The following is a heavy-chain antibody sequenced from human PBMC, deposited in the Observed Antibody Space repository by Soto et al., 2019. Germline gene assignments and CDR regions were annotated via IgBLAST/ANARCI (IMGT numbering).Heavy chain of an antibody. V-gene: IGHV1-69*01. CDR2: IIPIFGTA. D-gene: IGHD3-3*01. Sequence: QVQLVQSGAEVKKPGSSVKVSCKASGGTFSSYAISWVRQAPGQGLEWMGGIIPIFGTANYAQKFQGRVTITADESTSTAYRELSSLRSEDTAVYYCARDSFKRFLEWLFPGYYWYYGMDVWGQGTTVTVSS. J-gene: IGHJ6*02. CDR3: ARDSFKRFLEWLFPGYYWYYGMDV. CDR1: GGTFSSYA.